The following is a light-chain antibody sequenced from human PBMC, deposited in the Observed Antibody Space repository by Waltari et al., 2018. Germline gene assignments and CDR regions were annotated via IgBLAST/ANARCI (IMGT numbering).Light chain of an antibody. V-gene: IGLV3-25*03. CDR2: KDT. CDR1: ALPKQY. J-gene: IGLJ2*01. CDR3: QSADSTSTHVV. Sequence: SYELTQPPSVSVSPGQTATITCSGDALPKQYAFWYQQKPGQAPVLVTYKDTGRPSGLPDRVSGSTSGTTVTLTSSGVHAEDEADYYCQSADSTSTHVVFGGGTKLTVL.